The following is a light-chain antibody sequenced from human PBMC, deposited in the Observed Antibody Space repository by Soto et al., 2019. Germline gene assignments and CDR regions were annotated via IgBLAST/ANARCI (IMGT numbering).Light chain of an antibody. Sequence: DIQMTQSPSTLSASVGDTVTVTCRASQSVSGWLAWYQQKPGEAPKLLIYDASTLQTGVPSRFSGSGSGTDFTLTISYLQSEDFGTYYCQQFYNYPRTFGQGTKVDI. V-gene: IGKV1-5*01. CDR1: QSVSGW. J-gene: IGKJ1*01. CDR3: QQFYNYPRT. CDR2: DAS.